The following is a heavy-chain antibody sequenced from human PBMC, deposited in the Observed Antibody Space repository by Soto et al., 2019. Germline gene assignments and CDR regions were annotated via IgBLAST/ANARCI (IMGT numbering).Heavy chain of an antibody. CDR2: IYHSGST. V-gene: IGHV4-30-2*01. J-gene: IGHJ6*02. CDR1: GGSISSGGYS. CDR3: AREGRDRTNYYYGMDV. Sequence: SETLSLTSAVSGGSISSGGYSWSWIRQPPGKGLEWIGYIYHSGSTYYNPSLKSRVTISVDRSKNQFSLKLSSVTAADTAVYYCAREGRDRTNYYYGMDVWGQGTTVTVSS. D-gene: IGHD2-15*01.